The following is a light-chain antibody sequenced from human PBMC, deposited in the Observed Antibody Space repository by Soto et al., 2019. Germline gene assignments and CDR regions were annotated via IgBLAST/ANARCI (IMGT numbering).Light chain of an antibody. CDR1: QSVSSSY. V-gene: IGKV3-20*01. CDR2: GAS. J-gene: IGKJ5*01. Sequence: EIVLTQSPGTLSLSPGERATLSCRASQSVSSSYLAWYQQKPGQAPRLLIYGASSRATGIPDRFSGSGSGTDFTITISRLEREDFAVYYCQQYGSSPLTFGQGPRLEIK. CDR3: QQYGSSPLT.